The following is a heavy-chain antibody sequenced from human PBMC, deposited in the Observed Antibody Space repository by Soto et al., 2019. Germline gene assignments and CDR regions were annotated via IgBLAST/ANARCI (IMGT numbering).Heavy chain of an antibody. V-gene: IGHV2-5*02. D-gene: IGHD1-26*01. Sequence: QITLKESGPPLVKPTQTLTLTGTFSGFSRSTSGVNVGWIRQPPGKALEWLALIYWDDDKLYSPSLKSRHTITKDTSKNQVVLSMTNMDPLDTATYYCANRPGSSYSERVDASGQGTLVPVSS. CDR1: GFSRSTSGVN. CDR2: IYWDDDK. J-gene: IGHJ5*02. CDR3: ANRPGSSYSERVDA.